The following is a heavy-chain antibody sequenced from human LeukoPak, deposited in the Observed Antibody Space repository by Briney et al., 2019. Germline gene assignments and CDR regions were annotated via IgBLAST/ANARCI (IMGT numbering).Heavy chain of an antibody. D-gene: IGHD5-24*01. Sequence: SVKVSCXASGGTFSSYTISWVRQAPGQGLEWMGRIIPILGIANYAQKFQGRVTITADKSTSTAYMELSSLRSEDTAVYYCARDELGRDGYNCDWGQGTLVTVSS. CDR2: IIPILGIA. CDR3: ARDELGRDGYNCD. J-gene: IGHJ4*02. CDR1: GGTFSSYT. V-gene: IGHV1-69*04.